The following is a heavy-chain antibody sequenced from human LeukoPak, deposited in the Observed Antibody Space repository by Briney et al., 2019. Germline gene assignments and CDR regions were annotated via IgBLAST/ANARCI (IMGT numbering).Heavy chain of an antibody. D-gene: IGHD1-7*01. V-gene: IGHV1-24*01. CDR3: ATDGTNGDALFDY. CDR1: GYTLTELS. J-gene: IGHJ4*02. CDR2: FDPEDGET. Sequence: ASVKVSCKVSGYTLTELSMHWVRQAPGKGPEWMGGFDPEDGETIYAQKFPGRVTMTEDTSTDTAYMELSSLRSEDTAVYYCATDGTNGDALFDYWGQGTLVTVSS.